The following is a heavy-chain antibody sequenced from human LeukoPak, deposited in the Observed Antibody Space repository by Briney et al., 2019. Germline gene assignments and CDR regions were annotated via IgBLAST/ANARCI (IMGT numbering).Heavy chain of an antibody. V-gene: IGHV4-59*01. CDR2: IYYSGST. D-gene: IGHD3-10*01. CDR1: GGSISSYY. J-gene: IGHJ4*02. Sequence: SETLSLTCAVSGGSISSYYWNWIRQPAGKGLEWIGYIYYSGSTNYNPSLKSRVTISVDTSKNQFSLKLSSVTAADTAVYYCARERSLGSYYGSGSYPDYWGQGTLVTVSS. CDR3: ARERSLGSYYGSGSYPDY.